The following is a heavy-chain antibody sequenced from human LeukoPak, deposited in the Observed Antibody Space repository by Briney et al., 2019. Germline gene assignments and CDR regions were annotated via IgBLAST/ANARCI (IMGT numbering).Heavy chain of an antibody. V-gene: IGHV4-30-2*01. J-gene: IGHJ4*02. CDR2: IYHSGST. D-gene: IGHD6-6*01. Sequence: PSQTLSLTCTVSGGSISSGGYYWGWIRQPPGKGLEWIGYIYHSGSTYYNPSLKSRVTISVDRSKNQFSLKLSSVTAADTAVYYCARDYSSSPGGFDYWGQGTLVTVSS. CDR3: ARDYSSSPGGFDY. CDR1: GGSISSGGYY.